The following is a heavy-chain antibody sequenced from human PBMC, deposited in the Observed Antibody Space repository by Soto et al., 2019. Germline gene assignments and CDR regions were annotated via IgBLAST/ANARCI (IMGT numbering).Heavy chain of an antibody. CDR3: AKASNLPRYYYDSSGYYWFDP. CDR2: ISGSGGST. D-gene: IGHD3-22*01. V-gene: IGHV3-23*01. J-gene: IGHJ5*02. Sequence: GGSLRLSCAASGFTFSSYAMSWVRQAPGKXLEWVSAISGSGGSTYYADSVKGRFTISRDNSKNTLYLQMNSLRAEDTAVYYCAKASNLPRYYYDSSGYYWFDPWGQGTLVTVSS. CDR1: GFTFSSYA.